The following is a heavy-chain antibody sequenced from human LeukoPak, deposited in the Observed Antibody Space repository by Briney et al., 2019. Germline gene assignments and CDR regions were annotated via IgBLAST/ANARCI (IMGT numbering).Heavy chain of an antibody. Sequence: SETLSLTCTVSGDSIRGYYWSWIRQPPGKGLEWIGYIYYSGSTNYNPSLKSRVTISLDTSKNQFSLKLSSVTAADTAVYYCAREKYDFWSGYYRGYFDYWGQGTLVTVSS. CDR3: AREKYDFWSGYYRGYFDY. D-gene: IGHD3-3*01. CDR1: GDSIRGYY. V-gene: IGHV4-59*12. J-gene: IGHJ4*02. CDR2: IYYSGST.